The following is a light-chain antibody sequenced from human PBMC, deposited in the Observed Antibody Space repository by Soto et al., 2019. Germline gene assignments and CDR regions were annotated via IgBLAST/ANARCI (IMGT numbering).Light chain of an antibody. CDR3: QQYHNWPPAT. CDR2: GAS. CDR1: QSVSTN. V-gene: IGKV3-15*01. J-gene: IGKJ2*01. Sequence: EIVMTQSPATLSVSPGERATLSCRASQSVSTNLAWYQQTPGQAPRLLIYGASTRATGIPARFSGSGSGTEFTLTITSLQSEDFAVYYCQQYHNWPPATFGQGTKLEIK.